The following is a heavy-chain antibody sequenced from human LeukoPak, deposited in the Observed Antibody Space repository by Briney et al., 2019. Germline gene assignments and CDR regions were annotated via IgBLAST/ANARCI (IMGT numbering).Heavy chain of an antibody. CDR1: GYTLTELS. CDR3: ATKYYYDSSGSGAFDI. D-gene: IGHD3-22*01. V-gene: IGHV1-24*01. Sequence: GASVKVSCKVSGYTLTELSMHWVRQAPGKGLEWMGGFDPEDGETIYAQKFQGRVTMTEDTSTDTAYMELSSLRSEDTAVYYCATKYYYDSSGSGAFDIWGQGTMVTVSS. J-gene: IGHJ3*02. CDR2: FDPEDGET.